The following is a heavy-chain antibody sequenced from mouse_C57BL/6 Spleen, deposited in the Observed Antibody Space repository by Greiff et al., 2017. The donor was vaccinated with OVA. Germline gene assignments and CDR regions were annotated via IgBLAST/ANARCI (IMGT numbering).Heavy chain of an antibody. J-gene: IGHJ1*03. D-gene: IGHD2-1*01. V-gene: IGHV3-6*01. CDR2: ISYDGSN. CDR3: ARGGYYGNPYWYFDV. CDR1: GYSITSGYY. Sequence: EVKLQESGPGLVKPSQSLSLTCSVTGYSITSGYYWNWIRQFPGNKLEWMGYISYDGSNNYNPSLKNRISITRDTSKNQFFLKLNSVTTEDTATYYCARGGYYGNPYWYFDVWGTGTTVTVSS.